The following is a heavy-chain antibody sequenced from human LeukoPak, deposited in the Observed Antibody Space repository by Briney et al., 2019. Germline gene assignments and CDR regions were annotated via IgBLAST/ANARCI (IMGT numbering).Heavy chain of an antibody. Sequence: SETLSLTCTVSGGSISSYYWSWIRQPPGKGLEWIGYIYYSGSTNYNPSLKSRVTISVDTSKNQFSLKLTAVTAADTAVYYCARNSAVATSRSWFDPWGQGTLVTVSS. CDR3: ARNSAVATSRSWFDP. V-gene: IGHV4-59*08. D-gene: IGHD6-19*01. CDR1: GGSISSYY. CDR2: IYYSGST. J-gene: IGHJ5*02.